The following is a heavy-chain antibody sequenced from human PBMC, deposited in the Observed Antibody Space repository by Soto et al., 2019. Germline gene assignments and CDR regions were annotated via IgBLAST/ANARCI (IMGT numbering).Heavy chain of an antibody. D-gene: IGHD1-26*01. CDR3: ARGSGSYYLWAFDI. J-gene: IGHJ3*02. V-gene: IGHV3-74*01. CDR2: INSDGSST. CDR1: GFTFSSYW. Sequence: EVQLVESGGGLVQPGGSLRLSCAASGFTFSSYWMHWVRQAPGKGLVWVSRINSDGSSTSYADSVKGRFTISRDNAKNTLYLQMNSLRAEDTAVYYCARGSGSYYLWAFDIWGQGTMVTVSS.